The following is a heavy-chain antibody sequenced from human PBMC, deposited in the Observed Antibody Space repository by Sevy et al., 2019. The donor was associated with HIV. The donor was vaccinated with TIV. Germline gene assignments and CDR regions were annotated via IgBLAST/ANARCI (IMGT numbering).Heavy chain of an antibody. V-gene: IGHV3-53*01. CDR2: IYSGGST. Sequence: GGSLRLSCAASGFTVSSNYMSWVRQAPGKGLEWVSVIYSGGSTYYADSVKGRFTMSRDNSKNTLYLQMNSLRAEDTAVYYCARGYYYDSSGYYPYYFDYWGQGTLVTVSS. CDR1: GFTVSSNY. D-gene: IGHD3-22*01. J-gene: IGHJ4*02. CDR3: ARGYYYDSSGYYPYYFDY.